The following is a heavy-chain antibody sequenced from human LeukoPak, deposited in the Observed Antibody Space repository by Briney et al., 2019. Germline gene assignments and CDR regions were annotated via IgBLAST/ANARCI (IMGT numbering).Heavy chain of an antibody. J-gene: IGHJ5*02. Sequence: PSETLSLTCTVSGGSISSGGYYWSSIRQHPGKGLEWIGYIYYSGSTYYNPSLKSRVTISVDTSKNQFSLKLSSVTAADTAVYYCARGQGGWFDPWGQGTLVTVSS. CDR1: GGSISSGGYY. V-gene: IGHV4-31*03. CDR2: IYYSGST. CDR3: ARGQGGWFDP. D-gene: IGHD3-16*01.